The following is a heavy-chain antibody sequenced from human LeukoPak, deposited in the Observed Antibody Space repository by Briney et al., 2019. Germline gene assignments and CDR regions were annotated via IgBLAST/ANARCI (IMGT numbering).Heavy chain of an antibody. D-gene: IGHD5-24*01. CDR3: AKDIQLST. Sequence: GGSLRLSCAASGFTFSVAAMTWVRQALGKGLEWVSLIGASGESTYYADSVKGRFTISRDNSKNTLSLQMNSLRVEDTAMYFCAKDIQLSTWGLGTMVTVSS. CDR1: GFTFSVAA. CDR2: IGASGEST. V-gene: IGHV3-23*01. J-gene: IGHJ3*01.